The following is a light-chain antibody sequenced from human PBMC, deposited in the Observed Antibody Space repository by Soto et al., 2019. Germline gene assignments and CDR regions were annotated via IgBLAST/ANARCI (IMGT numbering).Light chain of an antibody. CDR3: LQYNNWPFA. CDR1: QSVSSN. CDR2: GAS. Sequence: EIVMTQSPATLSVSPGERATLSCRASQSVSSNLAWYQQKPGQAPRLLIYGASTRATGIPARFSGSGSGTEFTITISSLQSEDFAVYYCLQYNNWPFAFGQGTRLEIK. J-gene: IGKJ5*01. V-gene: IGKV3-15*01.